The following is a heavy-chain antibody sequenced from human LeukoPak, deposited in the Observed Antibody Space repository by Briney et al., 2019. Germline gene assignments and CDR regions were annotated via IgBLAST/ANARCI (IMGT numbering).Heavy chain of an antibody. V-gene: IGHV3-23*01. D-gene: IGHD2-2*02. Sequence: GGSLRLSCAASGFTFSSYAMSWVRQAPGKGLEWVSAISGSGGSTYYADSVKGRFTISRDNSKNTLYLQMNSLRAEDTAVYYCAKGMAQARLYCSSTSCYTGGLFDYWGQGTLVTVSS. J-gene: IGHJ4*02. CDR1: GFTFSSYA. CDR3: AKGMAQARLYCSSTSCYTGGLFDY. CDR2: ISGSGGST.